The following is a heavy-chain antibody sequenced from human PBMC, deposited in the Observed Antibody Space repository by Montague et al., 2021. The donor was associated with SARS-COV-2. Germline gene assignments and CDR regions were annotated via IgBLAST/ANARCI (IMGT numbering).Heavy chain of an antibody. J-gene: IGHJ4*03. CDR3: ARYDRRYSDGGYFDY. D-gene: IGHD3-9*01. CDR2: TYYRGGT. CDR1: GGSISSGGYY. Sequence: TLSLTCTVSGGSISSGGYYWGWICKHPAKSLGRIGYTYYRGGTYYNPSLKSRVTISVYTSKNQFSLKLSSVTAADTAVYYCARYDRRYSDGGYFDYWGHCTLAPVAS. V-gene: IGHV4-31*03.